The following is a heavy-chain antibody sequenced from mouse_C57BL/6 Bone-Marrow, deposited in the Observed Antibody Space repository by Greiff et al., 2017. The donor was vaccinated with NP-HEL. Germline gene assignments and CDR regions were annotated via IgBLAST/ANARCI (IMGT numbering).Heavy chain of an antibody. Sequence: VKLQESGPELVKPGASVKISCKASGYAFSSSWMNWVKQRPGKGLEWIGRIYPGDGDTNYNGKFKGKATLTADKSSSTAYMQLSSLTSEDSAVYFCARSVWYHYAMDYWGQGTSVTVSS. J-gene: IGHJ4*01. CDR2: IYPGDGDT. D-gene: IGHD2-10*02. CDR3: ARSVWYHYAMDY. CDR1: GYAFSSSW. V-gene: IGHV1-82*01.